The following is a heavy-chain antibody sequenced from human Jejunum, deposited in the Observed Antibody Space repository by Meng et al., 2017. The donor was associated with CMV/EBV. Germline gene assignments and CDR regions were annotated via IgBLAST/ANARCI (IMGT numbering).Heavy chain of an antibody. V-gene: IGHV5-51*01. J-gene: IGHJ2*01. D-gene: IGHD3-10*01. Sequence: QASGYRFDNTWIAWVRQMPGKGLGWMGIIFPLDSDTRYSPSFEGHVTISADKSLNTAYLQWSSLEASDSAIYYCARHIIRGDGSFDFWGRGTLVTVSS. CDR3: ARHIIRGDGSFDF. CDR1: GYRFDNTW. CDR2: IFPLDSDT.